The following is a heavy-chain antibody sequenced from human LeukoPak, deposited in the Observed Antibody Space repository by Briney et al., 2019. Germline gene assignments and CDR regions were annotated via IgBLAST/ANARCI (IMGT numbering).Heavy chain of an antibody. V-gene: IGHV4-4*07. CDR1: GGSISSYY. Sequence: KPSETLSLTCTVSGGSISSYYWSRIRQPAGKGLEWIGRIYTSGSTNYNPSLKSRVTMSVDTSKNQFSLKLSSVTAADTAVYYCARDTPIVVVPAATDNWFDPWGQGTLVTVSS. J-gene: IGHJ5*02. D-gene: IGHD2-2*01. CDR2: IYTSGST. CDR3: ARDTPIVVVPAATDNWFDP.